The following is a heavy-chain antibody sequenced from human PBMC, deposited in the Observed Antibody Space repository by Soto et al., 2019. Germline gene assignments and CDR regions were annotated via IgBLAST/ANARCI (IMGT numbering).Heavy chain of an antibody. J-gene: IGHJ3*02. Sequence: GGSLRLSCAASGFTFSSYGTHWVRQAPGKGLEWVAVIWYDGSNKYYADSVKGRFTISRDNSKNTLYLQMNSLRAEDTAVYYCARGLIVRLRHDAFDIWGQGTMVTVSS. V-gene: IGHV3-33*01. CDR3: ARGLIVRLRHDAFDI. D-gene: IGHD3-16*02. CDR2: IWYDGSNK. CDR1: GFTFSSYG.